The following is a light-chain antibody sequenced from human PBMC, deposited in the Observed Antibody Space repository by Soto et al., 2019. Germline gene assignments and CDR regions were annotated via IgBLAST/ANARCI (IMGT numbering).Light chain of an antibody. V-gene: IGKV3-15*01. CDR2: EAS. CDR1: QRLVGN. CDR3: QQYQTWPRP. J-gene: IGKJ1*01. Sequence: EIVMTLSPATLSVSPGARAPLSCMASQRLVGNLAWFQHKPGQAPRLLLYEASTRATGVPARFSGSGSRTDFTLTISGLQSEDAAIYYCQQYQTWPRPVGQGGKVAI.